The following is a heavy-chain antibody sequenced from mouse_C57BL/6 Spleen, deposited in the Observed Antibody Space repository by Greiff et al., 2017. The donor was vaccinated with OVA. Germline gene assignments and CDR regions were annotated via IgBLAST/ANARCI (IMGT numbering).Heavy chain of an antibody. CDR3: AREVDYSYYAMDY. Sequence: EVKLVESEGGLVQPGSSMKLSCTASGFTFSDYYMAWVRQVPEKGLEWVANINYDGSSTYYLDSLKSRFIISRDNAKNILYLQMSSLKSEDTATYYCAREVDYSYYAMDYWGQGTSVTVSS. CDR1: GFTFSDYY. V-gene: IGHV5-16*01. D-gene: IGHD2-4*01. CDR2: INYDGSST. J-gene: IGHJ4*01.